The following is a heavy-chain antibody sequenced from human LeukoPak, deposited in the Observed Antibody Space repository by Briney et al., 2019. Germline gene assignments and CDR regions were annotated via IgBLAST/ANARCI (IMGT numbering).Heavy chain of an antibody. V-gene: IGHV4-34*01. CDR2: INDSGST. J-gene: IGHJ4*02. Sequence: SETLSLTCAVSGGAFSNYFWTWIRQPPGQGVEWIADINDSGSTNSNSSLRSRVAIALDTSKNQFSLRLASVTAADTAVYYCARAQYCSTTTCYSARRYFDFWGQGTLVTVSS. CDR1: GGAFSNYF. CDR3: ARAQYCSTTTCYSARRYFDF. D-gene: IGHD2-2*01.